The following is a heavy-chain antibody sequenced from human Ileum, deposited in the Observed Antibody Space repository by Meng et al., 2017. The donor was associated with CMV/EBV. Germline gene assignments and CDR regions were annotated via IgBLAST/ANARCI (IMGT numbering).Heavy chain of an antibody. V-gene: IGHV3-20*04. CDR3: AKQNRSGWSHFDY. CDR1: GFTFDDYG. Sequence: GVLKISCAASGFTFDDYGMSWVRQVPGKGLEWVSGINWSGASTGYADSVKGRFSISRDSAKQFVYLQMTSLRAEDTAWYYCAKQNRSGWSHFDYWGQGNLVTVSS. D-gene: IGHD6-19*01. CDR2: INWSGAST. J-gene: IGHJ4*02.